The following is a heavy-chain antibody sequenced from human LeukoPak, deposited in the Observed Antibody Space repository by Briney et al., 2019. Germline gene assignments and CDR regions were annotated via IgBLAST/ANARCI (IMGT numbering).Heavy chain of an antibody. Sequence: GGSLRLSCEASGFTFSTYNMNWVRQAPGKRLEWVSSITSSSSYAFYADSVKGRFTISRDNAKSSLYLQMNNLRAEDTAAYYCARDPYSGHYGNDYYYYMDVWGKGTTVTISS. D-gene: IGHD5-12*01. CDR3: ARDPYSGHYGNDYYYYMDV. CDR1: GFTFSTYN. V-gene: IGHV3-21*01. CDR2: ITSSSSYA. J-gene: IGHJ6*03.